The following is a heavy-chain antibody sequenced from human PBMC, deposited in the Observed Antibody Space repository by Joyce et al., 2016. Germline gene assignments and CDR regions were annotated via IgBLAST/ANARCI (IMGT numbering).Heavy chain of an antibody. CDR3: AKEHDFWSAYYSYFDF. Sequence: EIQLLESGGRLVRPGGSLRLSCAASGFTFNSYAMSGVRQAQGKGLGWVSSVDPSGGSSYSVDSVKGRFTIARDNSRNTLYLQMNSLSPEDTAVYYCAKEHDFWSAYYSYFDFWGQGALVTVSS. CDR1: GFTFNSYA. CDR2: VDPSGGSS. J-gene: IGHJ4*02. D-gene: IGHD3-3*01. V-gene: IGHV3-23*01.